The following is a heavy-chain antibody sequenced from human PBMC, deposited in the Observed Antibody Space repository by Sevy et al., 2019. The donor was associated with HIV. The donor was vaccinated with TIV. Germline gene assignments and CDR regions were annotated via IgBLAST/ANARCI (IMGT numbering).Heavy chain of an antibody. Sequence: SETLSLTCTVSGGSISSYYWSWIRQPPGKGLEWIGYIYYSGSTNYSPSLKSRVTISVETSKNQFSLKLSSVTAADTAVYYCATGNIAVADDAFDIWGQGTMVTVSS. D-gene: IGHD6-19*01. CDR2: IYYSGST. J-gene: IGHJ3*02. CDR1: GGSISSYY. V-gene: IGHV4-59*13. CDR3: ATGNIAVADDAFDI.